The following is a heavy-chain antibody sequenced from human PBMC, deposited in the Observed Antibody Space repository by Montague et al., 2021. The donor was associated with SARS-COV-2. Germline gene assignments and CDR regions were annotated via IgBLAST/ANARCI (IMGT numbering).Heavy chain of an antibody. CDR2: KYYSGST. CDR3: ARGDFGVVIIPYYYFGMDV. CDR1: GGSISSSSYY. Sequence: SETLSLTCTVSGGSISSSSYYWGWIRQPPGKGLEWIGNKYYSGSTYYNPSLKSRVTISVDTSKNQFSLRLSSVTAADTAVYYCARGDFGVVIIPYYYFGMDVWGKGTTVTVSS. V-gene: IGHV4-39*01. J-gene: IGHJ6*04. D-gene: IGHD3-3*01.